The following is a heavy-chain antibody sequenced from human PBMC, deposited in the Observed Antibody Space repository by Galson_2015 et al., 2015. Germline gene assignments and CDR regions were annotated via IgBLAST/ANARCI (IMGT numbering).Heavy chain of an antibody. V-gene: IGHV3-23*01. CDR1: GFTFSSYA. J-gene: IGHJ4*02. CDR2: ISGSGGGT. D-gene: IGHD3-10*01. CDR3: ALYGAGAQDY. Sequence: SLRLSCAASGFTFSSYAMSWVRQAPGKGLEWVSAISGSGGGTYYADSVKGRFTISRDNSKNTLYLQMNSLRAEDTAVYYCALYGAGAQDYWGQGTLVTVSS.